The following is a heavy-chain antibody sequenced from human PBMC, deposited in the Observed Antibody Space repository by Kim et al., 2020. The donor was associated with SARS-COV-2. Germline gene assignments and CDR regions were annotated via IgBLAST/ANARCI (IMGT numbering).Heavy chain of an antibody. CDR2: ISSSSSYI. CDR3: ARGTNYYDSSGYPDY. Sequence: GGSLRLSCAASGFTFSSYSMNWVRQAPGKGLEWVSSISSSSSYIYYADSVKGRFTISRDNAKNSLYLQMNSLRAEDTAVYYCARGTNYYDSSGYPDYWGQGTPITVSS. V-gene: IGHV3-21*01. J-gene: IGHJ4*02. D-gene: IGHD3-22*01. CDR1: GFTFSSYS.